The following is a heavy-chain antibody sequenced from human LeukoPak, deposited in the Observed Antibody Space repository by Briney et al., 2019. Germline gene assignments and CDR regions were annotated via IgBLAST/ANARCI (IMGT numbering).Heavy chain of an antibody. D-gene: IGHD6-6*01. V-gene: IGHV3-9*01. CDR1: GFTFYAYA. J-gene: IGHJ4*02. CDR2: ISWNGGGM. CDR3: AGAARPWFDY. Sequence: GGSLRLSCAASGFTFYAYAMHWVRQAPGKGLEWVSGISWNGGGMGYAVSVKGRFTISRDNAKNTLYLQVNSLRAEDTAVYYCAGAARPWFDYWGQGTLVTVSS.